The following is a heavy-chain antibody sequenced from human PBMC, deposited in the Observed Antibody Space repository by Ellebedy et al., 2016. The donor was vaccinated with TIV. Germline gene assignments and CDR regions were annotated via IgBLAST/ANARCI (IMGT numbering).Heavy chain of an antibody. V-gene: IGHV3-48*01. D-gene: IGHD2-21*02. CDR2: ISSSSSTI. J-gene: IGHJ4*02. CDR3: ARGAYCGGDCYPSYFDY. CDR1: GFTFSSYA. Sequence: GESLKISXAASGFTFSSYAMHWVRQAPGKGLEWVSYISSSSSTIYYADSVKGRFTISRDNSKNTLYLQMNSLRAEDTAVYYCARGAYCGGDCYPSYFDYWGQGTLVTVSS.